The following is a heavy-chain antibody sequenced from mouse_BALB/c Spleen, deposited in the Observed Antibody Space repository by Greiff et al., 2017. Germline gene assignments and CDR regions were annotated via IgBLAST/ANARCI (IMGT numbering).Heavy chain of an antibody. CDR3: APTMITTGYAMDY. Sequence: QVQLQQSGAELVRPGSSVKISCKASGYAFSSYWMNWVKQRPGQGLEWIGQIYPGDGDTNYNGKFKGKATLTADKSSSTAYMQLSSLTSEDSAVYFCAPTMITTGYAMDYWGQGTSVTVSS. CDR1: GYAFSSYW. D-gene: IGHD2-4*01. CDR2: IYPGDGDT. V-gene: IGHV1-80*01. J-gene: IGHJ4*01.